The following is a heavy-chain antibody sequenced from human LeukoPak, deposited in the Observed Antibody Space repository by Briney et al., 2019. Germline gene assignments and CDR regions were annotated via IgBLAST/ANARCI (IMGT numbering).Heavy chain of an antibody. D-gene: IGHD6-13*01. V-gene: IGHV1-69*06. CDR3: ATSGYSSSWYVGTGWFDP. J-gene: IGHJ5*02. CDR2: IIPIFGTA. CDR1: GGTFSSYA. Sequence: GASVKVSCKASGGTFSSYAISWVRQAPGQVLEWMGGIIPIFGTANYAQKFQGRVTITADKSTSTAYMELSSLRSEDTAVYYCATSGYSSSWYVGTGWFDPWGQGTLVTVSS.